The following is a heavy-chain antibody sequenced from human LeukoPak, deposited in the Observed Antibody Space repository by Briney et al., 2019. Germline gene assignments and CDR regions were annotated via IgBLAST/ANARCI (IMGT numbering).Heavy chain of an antibody. D-gene: IGHD6-13*01. CDR3: ARPFVGSSSRPSYFDY. CDR2: IYYSGST. V-gene: IGHV4-39*01. J-gene: IGHJ4*02. Sequence: PSETLSLTCTVSGGSINSSSYYWGWIRQPPGKGLEWIGSIYYSGSTYYNPSLKSRVTISVDTSKNQFSLKLSSVTAADTAVYYCARPFVGSSSRPSYFDYWGQGALVTVSS. CDR1: GGSINSSSYY.